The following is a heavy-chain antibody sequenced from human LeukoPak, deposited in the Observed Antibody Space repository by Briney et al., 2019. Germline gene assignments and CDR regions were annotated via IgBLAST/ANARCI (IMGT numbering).Heavy chain of an antibody. CDR3: ATVASGWYPDY. CDR1: GGSISSFY. J-gene: IGHJ4*02. V-gene: IGHV4-59*01. D-gene: IGHD6-19*01. Sequence: SETLSLTCTVSGGSISSFYYTRIWQPPGKGLEWTGYIDSSGITNYNSSLNSRVTISLDTSQNQFSLKLNSVTAADTAVYYCATVASGWYPDYWGQGALVTVAS. CDR2: IDSSGIT.